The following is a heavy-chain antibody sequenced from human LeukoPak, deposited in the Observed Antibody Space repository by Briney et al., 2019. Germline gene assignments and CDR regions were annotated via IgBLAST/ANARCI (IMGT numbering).Heavy chain of an antibody. Sequence: PGGSLRLSCAASGFTFSSYRMSWVRQAPGKGLEWVANIKQDGSEKYYVDSVKGRFTISRDNAKNSLYLQMNSLRAEDTAVYYCARGALVVPAAIPRCFDYWGQGTLVTVSS. CDR1: GFTFSSYR. CDR3: ARGALVVPAAIPRCFDY. V-gene: IGHV3-7*01. J-gene: IGHJ4*02. CDR2: IKQDGSEK. D-gene: IGHD2-2*02.